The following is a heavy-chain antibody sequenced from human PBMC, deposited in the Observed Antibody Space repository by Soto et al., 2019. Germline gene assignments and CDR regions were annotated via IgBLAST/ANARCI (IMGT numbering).Heavy chain of an antibody. CDR3: ARATGTLRSRNCDY. CDR1: GGSISTVGHY. J-gene: IGHJ4*02. Sequence: PSETLSLTCSVSGGSISTVGHYWTWIRQPPGKGLEWIGSIYHTGSTYYSKSLRSRLTMSVDTSKSQFSLRLSSVTAADTAVYYCARATGTLRSRNCDYWGQGSLVTAS. V-gene: IGHV4-31*03. CDR2: IYHTGST. D-gene: IGHD1-1*01.